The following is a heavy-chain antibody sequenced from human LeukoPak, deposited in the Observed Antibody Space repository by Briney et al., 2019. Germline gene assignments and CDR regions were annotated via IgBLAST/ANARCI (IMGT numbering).Heavy chain of an antibody. V-gene: IGHV3-23*01. CDR3: AIDYRSSWAINWFDP. CDR2: ISGSGGST. Sequence: PGGSLRLSCAASGFTFSSYAMSWVRQAPGKGLEWVSAISGSGGSTYYADSVKGRFTISRDNSKNTLYLQMNSLRAEDTAVYYCAIDYRSSWAINWFDPWGQGTLVTVSS. CDR1: GFTFSSYA. D-gene: IGHD6-13*01. J-gene: IGHJ5*02.